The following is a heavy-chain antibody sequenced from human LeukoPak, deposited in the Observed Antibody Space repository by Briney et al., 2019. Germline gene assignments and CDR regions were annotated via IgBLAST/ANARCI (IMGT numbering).Heavy chain of an antibody. CDR2: ISGSGGST. Sequence: GGSLRLSCAASGFMFSNYAMHWVRQAPGKGLEWVSAISGSGGSTYYADSVKGRFTISRDNSKNTLYLQMNSLRAEDTAVYYCAKNSRNMVRGDPGSDPWGQGTLVTVSS. D-gene: IGHD3-10*01. CDR3: AKNSRNMVRGDPGSDP. V-gene: IGHV3-23*01. J-gene: IGHJ5*02. CDR1: GFMFSNYA.